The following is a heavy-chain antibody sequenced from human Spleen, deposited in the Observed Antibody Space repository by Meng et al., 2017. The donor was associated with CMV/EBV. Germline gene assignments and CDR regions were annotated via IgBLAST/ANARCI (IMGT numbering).Heavy chain of an antibody. CDR2: IRYDGSNK. D-gene: IGHD2-2*01. J-gene: IGHJ4*02. Sequence: GESLKISCAASGFTFSSYGMHWVRQAPGKGLEWVAFIRYDGSNKYYADSVKGRFTISRDNSKNTLYLQMNSLRGEDTAVYYCARGGCSTTCFSYWGQGTLVTVSS. V-gene: IGHV3-30*02. CDR1: GFTFSSYG. CDR3: ARGGCSTTCFSY.